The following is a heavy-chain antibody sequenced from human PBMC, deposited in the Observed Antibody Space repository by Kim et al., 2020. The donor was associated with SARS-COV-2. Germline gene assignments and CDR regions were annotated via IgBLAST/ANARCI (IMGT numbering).Heavy chain of an antibody. CDR1: GGSISSSNW. CDR3: APRPYGSGRESGY. CDR2: IYHSGST. J-gene: IGHJ4*02. Sequence: SETLSLTCAVSGGSISSSNWWSWVRQPPGKGLEWIGEIYHSGSTNYNPSLKSRVTISVDKSKNQFSLKLSSVTAADTAVYYCAPRPYGSGRESGYWGQGTLVTVSS. V-gene: IGHV4-4*02. D-gene: IGHD3-10*01.